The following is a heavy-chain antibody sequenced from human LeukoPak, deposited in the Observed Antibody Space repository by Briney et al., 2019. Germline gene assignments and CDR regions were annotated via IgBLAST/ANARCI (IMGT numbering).Heavy chain of an antibody. V-gene: IGHV4-34*01. CDR3: ARGGYCSSTSCSVEAFDI. CDR2: INHSGST. Sequence: PSETLSLTCAVYGGSFSGYYWSWIRQPPGKGLEWIGEINHSGSTNYNPSLKSRVTISVDTSKNQFSLKLSSVTAADTAVYYCARGGYCSSTSCSVEAFDIWGQGTMVTVSS. CDR1: GGSFSGYY. D-gene: IGHD2-2*01. J-gene: IGHJ3*02.